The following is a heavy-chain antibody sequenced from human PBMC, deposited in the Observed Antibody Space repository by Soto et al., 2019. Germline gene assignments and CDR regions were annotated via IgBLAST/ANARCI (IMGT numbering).Heavy chain of an antibody. Sequence: ASVKVSCKTSGGTFSSYAISWVRQAPGQGLEWMGGIVPLFRTTNYAQKLQGRVTMTTDTSTSTAYMELRSLRSDDTAVYYCASSDPYGDYANYWGQGTLVTVSS. CDR1: GGTFSSYA. CDR3: ASSDPYGDYANY. J-gene: IGHJ4*02. V-gene: IGHV1-69*05. D-gene: IGHD4-17*01. CDR2: IVPLFRTT.